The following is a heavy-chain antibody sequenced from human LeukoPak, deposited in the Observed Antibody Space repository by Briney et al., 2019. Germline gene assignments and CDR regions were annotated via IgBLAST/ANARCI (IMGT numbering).Heavy chain of an antibody. D-gene: IGHD6-19*01. CDR3: AKAYHDSGCLIDY. Sequence: QAGGSLRLSCAASGFTFSSYAMSWVRQAPGKGLEWVSAISGSGGSTYYADSVKGRFTISRDNSKNTLYLQMNSLRAEDTAVYYCAKAYHDSGCLIDYWGQGTLVTVSS. CDR1: GFTFSSYA. J-gene: IGHJ4*02. CDR2: ISGSGGST. V-gene: IGHV3-23*01.